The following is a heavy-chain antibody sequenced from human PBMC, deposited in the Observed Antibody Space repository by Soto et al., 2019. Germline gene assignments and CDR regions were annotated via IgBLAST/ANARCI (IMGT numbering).Heavy chain of an antibody. CDR2: IYYSGST. D-gene: IGHD1-26*01. CDR1: GGSISSRSYY. J-gene: IGHJ5*02. Sequence: QLQLQESGPGLVKPSETLSLICTVSGGSISSRSYYWGWIRQPPGKGLEWIGSIYYSGSTYYNPSLNSRVTIYVDTSTNQFSLKLSSVTAADTAVYYCARPTGNYYGWFAPWGQGTLVTVSS. CDR3: ARPTGNYYGWFAP. V-gene: IGHV4-39*01.